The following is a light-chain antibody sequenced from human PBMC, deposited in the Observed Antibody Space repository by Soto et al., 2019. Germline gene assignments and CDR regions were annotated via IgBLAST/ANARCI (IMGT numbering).Light chain of an antibody. V-gene: IGKV1-6*01. Sequence: IKMSQSPSSLSASVGDRVTITCRASQSISNWLAWYQQKPGKAPKLLIYAASSLQSGVPSRFSGSGSGTDFTLTISSLQPEDFATYYCLQDYNYPLTFGGGTKVDIK. CDR1: QSISNW. CDR3: LQDYNYPLT. CDR2: AAS. J-gene: IGKJ4*01.